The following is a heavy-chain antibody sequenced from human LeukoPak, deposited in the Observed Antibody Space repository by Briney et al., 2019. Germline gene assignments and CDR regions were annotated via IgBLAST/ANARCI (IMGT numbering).Heavy chain of an antibody. V-gene: IGHV3-53*01. D-gene: IGHD6-6*01. J-gene: IGHJ6*02. Sequence: GGSLRLPCAASGFTVSSNYMSWVRQAPGKGLEWVSVIYSGGSTYYADSVKGRFTISRDNSKDTLYLQMNSLRAEDTAVYYCARVRAARGYYYGMDVWGQGTTVTVSS. CDR1: GFTVSSNY. CDR3: ARVRAARGYYYGMDV. CDR2: IYSGGST.